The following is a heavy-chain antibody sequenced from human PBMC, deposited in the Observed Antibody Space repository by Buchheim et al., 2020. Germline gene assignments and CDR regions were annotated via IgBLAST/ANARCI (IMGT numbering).Heavy chain of an antibody. D-gene: IGHD3-3*01. Sequence: EVQLVESGGGLVKPGGSLRLSCAASGFTFSSYSMNWVRQAPGKGLEWVSSISSSSSYIYYADSVKGRFTISRDNAKTSLYLQMNSLRAEDTAVYYCARSCYDLWSGYYSSYYYGMDVWGQGTT. J-gene: IGHJ6*02. V-gene: IGHV3-21*01. CDR2: ISSSSSYI. CDR3: ARSCYDLWSGYYSSYYYGMDV. CDR1: GFTFSSYS.